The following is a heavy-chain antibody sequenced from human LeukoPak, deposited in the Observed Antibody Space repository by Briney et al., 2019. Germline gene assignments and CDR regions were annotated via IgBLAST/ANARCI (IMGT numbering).Heavy chain of an antibody. J-gene: IGHJ5*02. D-gene: IGHD6-13*01. CDR2: IIPIFGTA. CDR1: GGTFSSYA. CDR3: ARVPRGSSSSWYGKYNWFDP. Sequence: GSSVKVSCKASGGTFSSYAISWVRQAPGQGLEWMGGIIPIFGTANYAQKFQGRVTMTTDTSTSTAYMELRSLRSDDTAVYYCARVPRGSSSSWYGKYNWFDPWGQGTLVTVSS. V-gene: IGHV1-69*05.